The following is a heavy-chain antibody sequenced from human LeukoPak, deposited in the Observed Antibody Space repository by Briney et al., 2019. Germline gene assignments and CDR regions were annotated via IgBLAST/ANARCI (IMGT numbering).Heavy chain of an antibody. CDR3: ARVGYDSSGYYYSP. J-gene: IGHJ5*02. CDR2: INWNGGST. V-gene: IGHV3-20*01. D-gene: IGHD3-22*01. CDR1: GFTFDDYG. Sequence: EGSLRLSCAASGFTFDDYGMSWVRQAPGKGLEWVSGINWNGGSTGYADSVKGRFTISRDNAKNSLYLQMNSLRAEDTALYHCARVGYDSSGYYYSPWGQGTLVTVSS.